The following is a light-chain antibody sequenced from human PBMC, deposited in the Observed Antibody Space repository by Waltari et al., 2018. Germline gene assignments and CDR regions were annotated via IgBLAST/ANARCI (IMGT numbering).Light chain of an antibody. Sequence: EIVLTQSPGTLSLSPGERATLSCRASQSVSRVLAWYQQKPGQAPRLLIYGASNRATGIPDRFSGSGSWTDFSLTISRLEPEDFAVYYCQHYVRLPVTFGQGTKVEVK. CDR1: QSVSRV. V-gene: IGKV3-20*01. J-gene: IGKJ1*01. CDR2: GAS. CDR3: QHYVRLPVT.